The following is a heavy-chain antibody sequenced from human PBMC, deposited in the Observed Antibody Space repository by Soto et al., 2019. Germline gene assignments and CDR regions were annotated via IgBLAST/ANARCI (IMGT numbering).Heavy chain of an antibody. V-gene: IGHV1-2*02. J-gene: IGHJ6*02. CDR2: INPNSGGT. CDR3: AGDPGPTTGRPDREG. CDR1: GYTFTDYY. D-gene: IGHD1-1*01. Sequence: AAVKVSCKASGYTFTDYYMHWVRQAPGQGLEWMGWINPNSGGTNYAQKFQGRVTMTRDTSISTAYMELNRLRSDDTAVYYCAGDPGPTTGRPDREGWGQGSRVTVAS.